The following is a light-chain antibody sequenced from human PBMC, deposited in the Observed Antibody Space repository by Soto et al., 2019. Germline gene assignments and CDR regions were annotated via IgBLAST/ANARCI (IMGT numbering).Light chain of an antibody. CDR1: QNIRSR. V-gene: IGKV1-5*01. Sequence: DFQMTQSPSTLSASVGDRVTITCRASQNIRSRLAWFQQKPGKAPKLLIYAASTLQSGVPLRFSGSGSGTSFPLTISSLQPEDFATYYCQQLLSYPITFGQGTRLEI. J-gene: IGKJ5*01. CDR2: AAS. CDR3: QQLLSYPIT.